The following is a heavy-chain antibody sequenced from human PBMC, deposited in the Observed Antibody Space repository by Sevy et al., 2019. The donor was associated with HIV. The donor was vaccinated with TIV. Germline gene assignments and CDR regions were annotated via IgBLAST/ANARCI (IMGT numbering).Heavy chain of an antibody. Sequence: SETLSLTCTVSGGSISSSAYYWGWLRQPPGKGLEWIANIFYSGSAYYNPSLSGRVTISVDTSKNQFSLRLNSVTAADTAVYYCARQGGVVVRAFDFWGQGSLVTVSS. D-gene: IGHD3-10*01. V-gene: IGHV4-39*01. CDR3: ARQGGVVVRAFDF. CDR2: IFYSGSA. CDR1: GGSISSSAYY. J-gene: IGHJ4*02.